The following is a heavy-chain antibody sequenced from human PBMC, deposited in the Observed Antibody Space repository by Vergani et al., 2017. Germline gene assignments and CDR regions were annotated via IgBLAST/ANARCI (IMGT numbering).Heavy chain of an antibody. CDR1: GGSISSSSYY. CDR2: IYYRWST. CDR3: ARHKSAVRCLAWLLYFDY. J-gene: IGHJ4*02. Sequence: QLQLQESGPGLVKPSETLSLTCTVSGGSISSSSYYWGWIRQPPGKGLEWSGSIYYRWSTYYNPSLKRRVTISVDTSKNQFSLKLSSVTVADTAVYYCARHKSAVRCLAWLLYFDYWGQGTLVTVSA. V-gene: IGHV4-39*01. D-gene: IGHD3-3*01.